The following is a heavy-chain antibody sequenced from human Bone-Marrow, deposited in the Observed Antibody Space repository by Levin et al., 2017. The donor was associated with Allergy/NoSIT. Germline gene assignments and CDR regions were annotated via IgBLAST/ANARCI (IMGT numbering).Heavy chain of an antibody. Sequence: SQTLSLTCTVSGGSISSGDYYWSWIRQPPGKGLEWIGYIYYSGSTYYNPSLKSRVTISVDTSKNQFSLKLSSVTAADTAVYYCARRDYDFWSGPPRRSNWFDPWGQGTLVTVSS. V-gene: IGHV4-30-4*01. D-gene: IGHD3-3*01. CDR1: GGSISSGDYY. J-gene: IGHJ5*02. CDR3: ARRDYDFWSGPPRRSNWFDP. CDR2: IYYSGST.